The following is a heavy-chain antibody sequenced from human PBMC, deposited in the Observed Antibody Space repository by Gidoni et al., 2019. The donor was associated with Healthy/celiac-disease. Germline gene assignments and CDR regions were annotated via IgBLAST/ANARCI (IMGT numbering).Heavy chain of an antibody. D-gene: IGHD5-18*01. J-gene: IGHJ4*02. V-gene: IGHV3-23*01. CDR1: GFTFSSYA. CDR3: AKDLKGYSYGSFLDY. Sequence: EVQLLESGGGLVQPGGSLRLSCAASGFTFSSYAMRWVRQAPGKGLEWGSAISGSGGSTYYADSVKGRFTISRDNSKNTLYLQMNSLRAEDTAVYYCAKDLKGYSYGSFLDYWGQGTLVTVSS. CDR2: ISGSGGST.